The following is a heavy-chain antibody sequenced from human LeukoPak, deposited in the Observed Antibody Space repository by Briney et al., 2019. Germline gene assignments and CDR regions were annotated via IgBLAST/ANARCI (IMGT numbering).Heavy chain of an antibody. CDR1: GFTFSSYA. Sequence: GGSLRLSCAASGFTFSSYAMSWVRQAPGKGLEWVSAISGSGGSTYYADSVKGRFTIARNNSKNTLYLQMNSLRAEDTAVYYCAKQVSYDSSGYFLYWGQGTLVTVSS. CDR2: ISGSGGST. J-gene: IGHJ4*02. V-gene: IGHV3-23*01. D-gene: IGHD3-22*01. CDR3: AKQVSYDSSGYFLY.